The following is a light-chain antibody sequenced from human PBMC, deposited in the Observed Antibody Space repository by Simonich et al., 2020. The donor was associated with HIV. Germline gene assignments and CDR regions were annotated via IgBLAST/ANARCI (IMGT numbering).Light chain of an antibody. V-gene: IGKV3D-20*01. CDR2: DAS. J-gene: IGKJ2*01. CDR1: QSLSSDF. CDR3: QQYGSSPL. Sequence: IVLTQSPATLTLSPGERATLSCGASQSLSSDFLAWYQQKPGLAPRLLIYDASSRATGIPDRFSGSGSGTDFTLTISRLEPEDFAVYYCQQYGSSPLFGQGTKLEIK.